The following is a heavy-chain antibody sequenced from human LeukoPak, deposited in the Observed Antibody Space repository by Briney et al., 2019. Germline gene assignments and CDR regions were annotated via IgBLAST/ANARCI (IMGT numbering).Heavy chain of an antibody. Sequence: GGSLRLSCAASGFTFSGSAMHWVRQASGKGLEWVGRIRSKANSYATAYAAPVKGRFTISRDDSKNTAYLQMNSLKTEDTAVYYCKSGHSGWWGLVDYWGQGTLVTVSS. CDR1: GFTFSGSA. D-gene: IGHD6-19*01. J-gene: IGHJ4*02. V-gene: IGHV3-73*01. CDR2: IRSKANSYAT. CDR3: KSGHSGWWGLVDY.